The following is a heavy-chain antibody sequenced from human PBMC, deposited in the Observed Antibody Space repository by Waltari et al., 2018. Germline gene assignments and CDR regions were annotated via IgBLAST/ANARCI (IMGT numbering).Heavy chain of an antibody. CDR2: ISSSSSYI. V-gene: IGHV3-21*01. CDR3: AREPGARDGSGSYIDY. Sequence: EVQLVESGGGLVKPGGSLRLSCAASGFTFSSYSMNWVRQAPGKGLEWVSSISSSSSYIYYADSVKGRFTISRDNAKNSLYLQMNSLRAEDTAVYYCAREPGARDGSGSYIDYWGQGTLVTVSS. CDR1: GFTFSSYS. D-gene: IGHD3-10*01. J-gene: IGHJ4*02.